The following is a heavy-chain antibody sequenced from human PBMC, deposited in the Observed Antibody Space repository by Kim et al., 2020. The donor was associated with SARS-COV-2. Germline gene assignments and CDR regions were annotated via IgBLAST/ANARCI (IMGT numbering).Heavy chain of an antibody. Sequence: GGSLRLSCAASGFTVSSNYMSWVRQAPGKGLEWVSVIYSGGSTYYADSVKGRFTISRDNSKNTQYLQMNSLRAEDTAVYYCARDLKSHYYDSSGREGYYYYYYGMDVWGQGTTVTVSS. D-gene: IGHD3-22*01. CDR3: ARDLKSHYYDSSGREGYYYYYYGMDV. J-gene: IGHJ6*02. CDR2: IYSGGST. CDR1: GFTVSSNY. V-gene: IGHV3-66*01.